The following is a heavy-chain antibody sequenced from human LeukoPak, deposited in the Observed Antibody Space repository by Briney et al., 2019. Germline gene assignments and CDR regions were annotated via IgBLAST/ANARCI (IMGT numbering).Heavy chain of an antibody. V-gene: IGHV3-30-3*01. CDR2: ISYDGSNK. CDR1: GFTVSSYA. Sequence: GGSLRLSCAASGFTVSSYAMHWVRQAPGKGLEWVAVISYDGSNKYYADSVKGPFTISRDNSKNTLYLQMNSLRAEDTAVYYCAREYYDFWSGYSPFDPWGQGTLVTVSS. CDR3: AREYYDFWSGYSPFDP. J-gene: IGHJ5*02. D-gene: IGHD3-3*01.